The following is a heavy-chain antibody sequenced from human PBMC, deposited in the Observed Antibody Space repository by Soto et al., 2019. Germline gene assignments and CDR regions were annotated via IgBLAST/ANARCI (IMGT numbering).Heavy chain of an antibody. CDR2: IYYDGTT. D-gene: IGHD1-26*01. J-gene: IGHJ4*02. CDR3: ARRGGATPPSD. V-gene: IGHV4-61*01. CDR1: GTSVSSNSNH. Sequence: QVQLQESGPGLVKPSETLSLTCTVSGTSVSSNSNHWSWVRQPPGKGLEWIGYIYYDGTTNYNPSLKNRVTISLDTSKNQFSLKVTSVTAVDTAVYYCARRGGATPPSDWGQGTLGTVSS.